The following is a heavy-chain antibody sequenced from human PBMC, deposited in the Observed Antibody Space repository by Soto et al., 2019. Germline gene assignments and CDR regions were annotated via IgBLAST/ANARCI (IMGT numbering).Heavy chain of an antibody. V-gene: IGHV3-48*01. CDR2: ISSSSSTI. D-gene: IGHD3-16*01. CDR1: GFTFSSYS. Sequence: GGSLRLSCAASGFTFSSYSMNWVRQAPGKGLEWVSYISSSSSTIYYADSVKGRFTISRDNAKNSLYLQMNSLRAEDTAVYYCAREKDYDGEVKGGQGTLVTVS. CDR3: AREKDYDGEVK. J-gene: IGHJ4*02.